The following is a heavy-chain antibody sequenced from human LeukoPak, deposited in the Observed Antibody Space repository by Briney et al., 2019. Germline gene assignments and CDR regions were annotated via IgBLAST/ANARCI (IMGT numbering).Heavy chain of an antibody. D-gene: IGHD3-22*01. CDR3: AKARYYYDSSGPTDY. CDR2: ISGSGGST. J-gene: IGHJ4*02. V-gene: IGHV3-23*01. Sequence: GGSLRLSCAASGFTFSSYAMSWVRQAPGKGLEWVSAISGSGGSTYYADSVKGRFTISRDNSKNTLYLQMNSLRAEDTAVYYCAKARYYYDSSGPTDYWGQGTLVTISS. CDR1: GFTFSSYA.